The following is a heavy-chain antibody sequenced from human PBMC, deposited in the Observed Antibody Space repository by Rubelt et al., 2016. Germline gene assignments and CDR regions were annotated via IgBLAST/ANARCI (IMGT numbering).Heavy chain of an antibody. Sequence: EVQLLESGGGLVQPGGSLRLSCAASGFTFNNYAMNWVRQAPGKGLEWVSGISGSGGSTFYPDSVKGRFAISRDNSKNTLYLQMNSLRVEDTAVYYCANGEKFWGSSLWGNWFDPWGQGTLVTVSS. J-gene: IGHJ5*02. CDR3: ANGEKFWGSSLWGNWFDP. CDR1: GFTFNNYA. CDR2: ISGSGGST. V-gene: IGHV3-23*01. D-gene: IGHD3-16*01.